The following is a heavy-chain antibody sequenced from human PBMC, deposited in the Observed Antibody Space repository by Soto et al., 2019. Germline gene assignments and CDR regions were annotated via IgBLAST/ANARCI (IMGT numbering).Heavy chain of an antibody. CDR3: ARGVYGSGNYYTGPSAFDI. CDR2: TIPVFNTA. V-gene: IGHV1-69*06. D-gene: IGHD3-10*01. CDR1: GGTLSDHG. J-gene: IGHJ3*02. Sequence: QVQLEQSGAEVKKPGSSVKVSCKASGGTLSDHGVAWLRQAPGQGLEWMGGTIPVFNTAKYAQKFQGRVTVTADKFTNIAYMELSGLSSEDTAFYFCARGVYGSGNYYTGPSAFDIWGQGTMVIVSS.